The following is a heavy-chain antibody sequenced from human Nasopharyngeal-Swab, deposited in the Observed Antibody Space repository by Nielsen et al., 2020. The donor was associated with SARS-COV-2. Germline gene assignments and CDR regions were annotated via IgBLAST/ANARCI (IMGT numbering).Heavy chain of an antibody. D-gene: IGHD6-13*01. CDR2: ISVSGVTT. Sequence: GESLKISCAASGFTFSSYDMSWVRQAPGKGLEWVSSISVSGVTTYYADSVKGRFTISRDNSKNTLYLQMNSLRAEDTAVYYCAKLQHSSSWSGYYYYMDVWGKGTTVTVSS. CDR3: AKLQHSSSWSGYYYYMDV. V-gene: IGHV3-23*01. CDR1: GFTFSSYD. J-gene: IGHJ6*03.